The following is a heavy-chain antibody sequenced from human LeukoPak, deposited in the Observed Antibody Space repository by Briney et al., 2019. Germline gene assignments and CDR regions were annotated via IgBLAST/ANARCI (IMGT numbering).Heavy chain of an antibody. CDR1: GGSISSYY. D-gene: IGHD5-24*01. CDR3: ARTHPVGYNPE. Sequence: PSETLSLTCTVSGGSISSYYGSWIRQPPGKGLEWIGYIYYSGSTNYNPSLKSRVTISVDTSKNQFSLKLSSVTAADTAVYYCARTHPVGYNPEWGQGTLVTVSS. CDR2: IYYSGST. V-gene: IGHV4-59*01. J-gene: IGHJ4*02.